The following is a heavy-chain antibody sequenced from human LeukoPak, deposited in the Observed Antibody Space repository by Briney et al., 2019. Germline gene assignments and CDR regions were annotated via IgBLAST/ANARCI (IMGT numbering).Heavy chain of an antibody. J-gene: IGHJ4*02. Sequence: PGGSLTLSCAASGFTVSSNYMSWVRQAPGEGLEWVSVIYSGGSTYYADSVKGRFTISRDNSKNTLYLQMNSLRAEDTAVYYCASNGRRGYSGYDSTLDYWGQGTLVTVSS. CDR2: IYSGGST. CDR3: ASNGRRGYSGYDSTLDY. D-gene: IGHD5-12*01. CDR1: GFTVSSNY. V-gene: IGHV3-53*01.